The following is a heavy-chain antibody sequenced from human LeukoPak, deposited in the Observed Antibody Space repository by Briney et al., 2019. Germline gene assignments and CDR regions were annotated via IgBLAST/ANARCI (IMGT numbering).Heavy chain of an antibody. Sequence: GGSLRLSCAASGFTVSSSYMTWVRQAPGKGLEWVSTLYSGGGTFYADSVKGRFTISRDNSKNTLDLHMSSLRAEDTAVYYCARAGGLPIAVAPIDCWGQGTLVTVSA. CDR3: ARAGGLPIAVAPIDC. J-gene: IGHJ4*02. CDR1: GFTVSSSY. V-gene: IGHV3-53*01. CDR2: LYSGGGT. D-gene: IGHD6-19*01.